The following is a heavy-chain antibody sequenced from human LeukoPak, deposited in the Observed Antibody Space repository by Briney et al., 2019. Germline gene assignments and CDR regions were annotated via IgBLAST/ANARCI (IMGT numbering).Heavy chain of an antibody. CDR1: GFTFSSYS. CDR2: ISRSSRTI. D-gene: IGHD3-22*01. Sequence: GGSLRLSCAASGFTFSSYSMNWVRQAPGKGLEWVSYISRSSRTIYYADSVKGRFTISRDNAKNSLYLQMNSLRAEDTAVYYCARGGYYDSSGYRAYWGQGTLVTVSS. J-gene: IGHJ4*02. CDR3: ARGGYYDSSGYRAY. V-gene: IGHV3-48*01.